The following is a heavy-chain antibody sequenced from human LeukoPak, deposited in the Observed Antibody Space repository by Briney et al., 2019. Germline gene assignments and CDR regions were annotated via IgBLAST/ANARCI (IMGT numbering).Heavy chain of an antibody. D-gene: IGHD3-3*01. CDR1: GYTFTSYY. CDR2: INPSGGST. CDR3: AREGRGGTIFGVVLNWFDP. J-gene: IGHJ5*02. V-gene: IGHV1-46*03. Sequence: ASVKVSCKASGYTFTSYYMHWVRQAPGQGLEWMGIINPSGGSTSYAQKFQGRVTMTRDTSTSTVYMELSSLRSEDTAVYYCAREGRGGTIFGVVLNWFDPWGQGTLVTASS.